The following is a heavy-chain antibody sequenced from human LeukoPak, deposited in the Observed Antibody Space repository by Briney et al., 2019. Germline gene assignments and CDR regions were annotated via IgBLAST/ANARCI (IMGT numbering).Heavy chain of an antibody. CDR1: GFTFSSYW. V-gene: IGHV3-7*01. CDR2: IKQDGSEK. Sequence: PGGSLRLSCAASGFTFSSYWMSWVRQAPGKGLEWVANIKQDGSEKYYVDSVKGRFTISRDNAKNSLYLQMNSLRAEDTAVYYCASTLWIQLWTGPKYFQHWGQGTLVTVSS. CDR3: ASTLWIQLWTGPKYFQH. D-gene: IGHD5-18*01. J-gene: IGHJ1*01.